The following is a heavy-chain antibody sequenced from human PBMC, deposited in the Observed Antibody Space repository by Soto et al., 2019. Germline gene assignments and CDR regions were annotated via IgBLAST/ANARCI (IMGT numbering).Heavy chain of an antibody. CDR1: GYTFTNYG. Sequence: QVQLVQSGAEVKKPGASVRVSCKASGYTFTNYGISWVRQAPGQGLEWMGWVSGYNGNTNYAQKLWGRVTMTTDTSTSTAYMELRTLTSDGTAVYYCARDEGSHGFDSWGQGTLVTVSS. J-gene: IGHJ4*02. CDR3: ARDEGSHGFDS. V-gene: IGHV1-18*04. D-gene: IGHD6-19*01. CDR2: VSGYNGNT.